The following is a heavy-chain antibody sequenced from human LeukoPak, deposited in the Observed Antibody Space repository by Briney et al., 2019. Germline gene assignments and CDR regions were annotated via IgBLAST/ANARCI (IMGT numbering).Heavy chain of an antibody. CDR2: IRYDGSNK. CDR3: AKDLVYCSSTSCYDDWYFDL. Sequence: PGGSLRLSSAASGFTFSSYGMHWVRQAPGKGLEWVAFIRYDGSNKYYVDSVKGRFTISRDNSKNTLYLQMNSLRVEDTAVYYCAKDLVYCSSTSCYDDWYFDLWGRGTLVTVSS. V-gene: IGHV3-30*02. J-gene: IGHJ2*01. D-gene: IGHD2-2*01. CDR1: GFTFSSYG.